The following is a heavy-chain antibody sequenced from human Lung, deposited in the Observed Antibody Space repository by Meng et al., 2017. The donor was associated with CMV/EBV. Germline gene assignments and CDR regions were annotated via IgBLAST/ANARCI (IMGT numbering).Heavy chain of an antibody. J-gene: IGHJ5*02. V-gene: IGHV1-8*01. Sequence: EYTFTSYDLSWVRQAPGQGLEWMGWMSPNSGNTANAQKFKDRLTMTRNTSINTAYMDLSSLRSEDTAIYYCTRGRGSTHKGNWFDPWGQGTLVTVSS. CDR2: MSPNSGNT. CDR1: EYTFTSYD. CDR3: TRGRGSTHKGNWFDP. D-gene: IGHD3-10*01.